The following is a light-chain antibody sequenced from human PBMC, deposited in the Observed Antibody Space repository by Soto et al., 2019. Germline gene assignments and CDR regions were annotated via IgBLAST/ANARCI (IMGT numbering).Light chain of an antibody. CDR3: QQYGSSGT. CDR1: HSITTY. V-gene: IGKV3-20*01. J-gene: IGKJ1*01. CDR2: DAS. Sequence: EIVLTQSPATLSLSPGERATLSFRASHSITTYLAWYQQKSGQAPRLLIYDASNRATGIPDRFSGSGSGTDFTLTISRLEPEDFAVYYCQQYGSSGTFGQGTKVDIK.